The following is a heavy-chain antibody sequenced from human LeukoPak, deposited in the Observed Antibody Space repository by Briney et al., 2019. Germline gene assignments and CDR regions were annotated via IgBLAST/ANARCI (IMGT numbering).Heavy chain of an antibody. V-gene: IGHV4-30-4*08. Sequence: SQTLSLTCTVSGGSISSGDYYWSWIRQPPGKGLEWIGYIYYSGSTYYNPSLKSRVTISVDTSKNQFSLKLSSVTAADTAVYYCARHSSYPDAFDIWGQGTMVTVSS. D-gene: IGHD2-21*01. CDR3: ARHSSYPDAFDI. CDR1: GGSISSGDYY. J-gene: IGHJ3*02. CDR2: IYYSGST.